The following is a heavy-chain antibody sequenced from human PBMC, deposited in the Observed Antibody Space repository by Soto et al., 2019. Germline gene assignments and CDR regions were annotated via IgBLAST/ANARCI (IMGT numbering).Heavy chain of an antibody. D-gene: IGHD3-3*01. Sequence: AVGSLRLSCAASVFTFSSYSMNCVRQAPGKGLEWVSSISSSSSYIYYADSVKGRFTISRDNAKNSLYLQMNSLRAEDTAVYYCARELRFLAWAPFEYWGQATLVNVSS. CDR2: ISSSSSYI. V-gene: IGHV3-21*01. J-gene: IGHJ4*02. CDR3: ARELRFLAWAPFEY. CDR1: VFTFSSYS.